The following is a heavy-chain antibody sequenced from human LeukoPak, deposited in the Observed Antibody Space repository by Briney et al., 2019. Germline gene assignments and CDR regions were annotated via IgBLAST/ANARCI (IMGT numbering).Heavy chain of an antibody. CDR3: ARDRGGYTYSHDY. D-gene: IGHD5-18*01. V-gene: IGHV4-4*02. J-gene: IGHJ4*02. CDR1: GGSISSNNW. Sequence: SETLSLTCAVSGGSISSNNWWIWVRPSPEKGLEWIGEIYHDESTNYNPSLKSRVTISMDKSKNQLSLKLNFVTAADTAVYYCARDRGGYTYSHDYWGQGTLVTVSS. CDR2: IYHDEST.